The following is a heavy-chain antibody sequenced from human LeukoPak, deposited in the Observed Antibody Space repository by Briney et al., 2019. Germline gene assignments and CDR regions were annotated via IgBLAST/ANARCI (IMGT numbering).Heavy chain of an antibody. CDR1: GGSISSSSYY. Sequence: SETLSLTCTVSGGSISSSSYYWGWIRQPPGKGLEWIGSIYYSGSTYYNPSLKSRVTISVDTSKNQFSLKLSSVTAADTAVYYCARYRLTKSDWGLGTLVTVSS. CDR2: IYYSGST. D-gene: IGHD1-1*01. CDR3: ARYRLTKSD. J-gene: IGHJ4*02. V-gene: IGHV4-39*07.